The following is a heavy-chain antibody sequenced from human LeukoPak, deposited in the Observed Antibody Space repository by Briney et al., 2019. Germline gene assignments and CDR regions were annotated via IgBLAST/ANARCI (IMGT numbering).Heavy chain of an antibody. CDR3: GRLAHNAWYAIDF. Sequence: GGSLRLSCTASGLTLSNYWMIWVRQAPGKGLEWLANILPDGSQKYYVDSVKGRFTISRDNPKNSLYLQINNLRAEDTAVYYCGRLAHNAWYAIDFWGQGTLVTVSS. D-gene: IGHD2-2*01. CDR1: GLTLSNYW. J-gene: IGHJ4*02. CDR2: ILPDGSQK. V-gene: IGHV3-7*01.